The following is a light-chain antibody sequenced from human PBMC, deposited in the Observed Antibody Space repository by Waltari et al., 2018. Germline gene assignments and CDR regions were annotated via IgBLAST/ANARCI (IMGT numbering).Light chain of an antibody. CDR3: ATWDGSLSAVV. Sequence: QSVLTQPPSVSAAPGQKVTISCSGSSSNIGNNYVSWYQHLPVTAPKLLIYDNNKRPSGIPDRVSGSKSGTSATLAITGLQTGDEGDYYCATWDGSLSAVVFGGGTKLTVL. J-gene: IGLJ2*01. CDR2: DNN. V-gene: IGLV1-51*01. CDR1: SSNIGNNY.